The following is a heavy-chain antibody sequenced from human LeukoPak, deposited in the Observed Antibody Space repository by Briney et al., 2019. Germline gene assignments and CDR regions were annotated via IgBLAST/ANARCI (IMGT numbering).Heavy chain of an antibody. Sequence: GGSLRHSSAASGFTFSSYGMHWVRQAQGKGLEWVAVISYDGSNKYYADSVKGRFTISRDNSKNTLYLQMNSLRAEDTAVYYCAKVRIQLWEREAFDIWGQGTMVTVSS. V-gene: IGHV3-30*18. D-gene: IGHD5-18*01. J-gene: IGHJ3*02. CDR1: GFTFSSYG. CDR3: AKVRIQLWEREAFDI. CDR2: ISYDGSNK.